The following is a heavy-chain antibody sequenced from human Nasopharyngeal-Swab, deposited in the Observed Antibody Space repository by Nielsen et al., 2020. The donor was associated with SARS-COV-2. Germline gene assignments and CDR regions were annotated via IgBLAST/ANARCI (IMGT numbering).Heavy chain of an antibody. D-gene: IGHD2-2*01. Sequence: WIRQPPGKGLEWVGRIKSKTDGGTTDYAAPVKGRFTISRGDSKNTLYLQMNSLKTEDTAVYYCTTAGCSSTSCYYYHYYGMDVWGQGTTVTVSS. J-gene: IGHJ6*02. CDR3: TTAGCSSTSCYYYHYYGMDV. CDR2: IKSKTDGGTT. V-gene: IGHV3-15*01.